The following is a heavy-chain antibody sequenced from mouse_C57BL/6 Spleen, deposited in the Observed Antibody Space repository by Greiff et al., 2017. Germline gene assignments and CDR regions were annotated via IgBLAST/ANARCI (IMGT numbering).Heavy chain of an antibody. D-gene: IGHD1-1*01. CDR2: ISYDGSN. J-gene: IGHJ4*01. V-gene: IGHV3-6*01. CDR1: GYSITSGYY. Sequence: EVQVVESGPGLVKPSQSLSLTCSVTGYSITSGYYWNWIRQFPGNKLERMGYISYDGSNNYNPSLKNRISITRDTSKNQFCLKLNSVTTEDTATYYCARGYGKDAMDYWGQGTSVTVSS. CDR3: ARGYGKDAMDY.